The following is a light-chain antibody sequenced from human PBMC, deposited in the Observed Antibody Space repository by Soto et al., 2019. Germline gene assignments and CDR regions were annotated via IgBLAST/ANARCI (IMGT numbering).Light chain of an antibody. Sequence: EKVMTQSPATLSVSPGERATLSCRASQNVKTRLAWYQQKPGQAPRLLIFDAFTRATGIPARFSGSASGTDFTLTISSLQSEDSVVYYCQQYDEWPLTFGGGTKVEIK. CDR3: QQYDEWPLT. CDR1: QNVKTR. CDR2: DAF. V-gene: IGKV3-15*01. J-gene: IGKJ4*01.